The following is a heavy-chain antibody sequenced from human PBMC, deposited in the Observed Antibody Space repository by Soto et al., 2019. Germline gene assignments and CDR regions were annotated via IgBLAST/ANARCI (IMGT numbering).Heavy chain of an antibody. CDR2: IIPIFGTA. V-gene: IGHV1-69*06. CDR1: GGTFSSYA. J-gene: IGHJ6*02. D-gene: IGHD3-10*01. Sequence: SVKVSCKASGGTFSSYAISWVRQAPGQGLEWMGGIIPIFGTANYAQKFQGRVTITADKSTSTAYMELSSLRSEDTAVYYCARDRPRGHYGSGSSNYYGMDVWGQGTTVTV. CDR3: ARDRPRGHYGSGSSNYYGMDV.